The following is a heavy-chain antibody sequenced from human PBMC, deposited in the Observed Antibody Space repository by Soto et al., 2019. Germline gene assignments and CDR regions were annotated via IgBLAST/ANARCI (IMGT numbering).Heavy chain of an antibody. CDR3: AKCDSSSCWSAFDI. Sequence: EVQLLESGGGLVQPGESLRLSCAASGFTFSSYGMSWVRQAPGKGLEWASTVSGSGGSTYYADSVKGRFTISRDNSKNTLYLQMNSLRAEDTAIYYCAKCDSSSCWSAFDIWGQGTMVTVSS. D-gene: IGHD6-13*01. J-gene: IGHJ3*02. CDR1: GFTFSSYG. V-gene: IGHV3-23*01. CDR2: VSGSGGST.